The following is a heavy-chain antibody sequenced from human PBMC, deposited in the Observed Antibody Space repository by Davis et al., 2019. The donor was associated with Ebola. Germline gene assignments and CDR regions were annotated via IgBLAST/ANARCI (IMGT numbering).Heavy chain of an antibody. J-gene: IGHJ4*02. Sequence: PGGSLRLSCAASGFTFTNYGISWVRQAPGKGLEWVSYISSTGSSIFYADSVKGRFTISRDNAKKSLYLQMNSLRTEDTAFYYCAKDIKRYCTGGSCFSGIDYWGQGTLVTVSS. V-gene: IGHV3-48*01. D-gene: IGHD2-15*01. CDR3: AKDIKRYCTGGSCFSGIDY. CDR1: GFTFTNYG. CDR2: ISSTGSSI.